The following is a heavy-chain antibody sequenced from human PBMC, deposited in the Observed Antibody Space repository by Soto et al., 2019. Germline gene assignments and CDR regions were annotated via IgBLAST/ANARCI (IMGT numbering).Heavy chain of an antibody. V-gene: IGHV3-33*01. Sequence: QVQLVESGGGVVQPGRSLRLSCAASGFTFSSYGMHWVRQAPGKGLEWVAGIWYDGSNKYYADSVKGRFTIARDNSKNALYLQMNSLRAEDTAVYYCARDLGDSSRDYWGQGTLVTVSS. CDR1: GFTFSSYG. J-gene: IGHJ4*02. CDR3: ARDLGDSSRDY. CDR2: IWYDGSNK. D-gene: IGHD2-21*01.